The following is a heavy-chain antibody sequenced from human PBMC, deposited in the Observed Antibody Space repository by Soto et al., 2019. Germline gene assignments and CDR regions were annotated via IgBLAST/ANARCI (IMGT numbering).Heavy chain of an antibody. CDR1: GGTFSSYT. CDR3: ARALTVGGGVDDYYYGMDV. D-gene: IGHD2-8*02. V-gene: IGHV1-69*02. J-gene: IGHJ6*02. CDR2: IIPILGIA. Sequence: QVQLVQSGAEVKKPGSSVKVSCKASGGTFSSYTISWVRQAPGQGLEWMGRIIPILGIANYAQKFQGRVTITADKSTSTAYMELSSLRSEDTAVYYCARALTVGGGVDDYYYGMDVWGQGTTVTVSS.